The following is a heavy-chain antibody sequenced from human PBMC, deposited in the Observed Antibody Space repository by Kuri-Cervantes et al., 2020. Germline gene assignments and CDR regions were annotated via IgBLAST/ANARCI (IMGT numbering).Heavy chain of an antibody. CDR2: IYYSGST. Sequence: SCTVSGGSISSGGYYWSWIRQHPGKGLEWIGYIYYSGSTYYNPSLKSRVTISVDTSKNQFSLKLSSVTAADTAVYYCASTMVRGVIIYWGQGTLVTVSS. J-gene: IGHJ4*02. CDR3: ASTMVRGVIIY. V-gene: IGHV4-31*02. D-gene: IGHD3-10*01. CDR1: GGSISSGGYY.